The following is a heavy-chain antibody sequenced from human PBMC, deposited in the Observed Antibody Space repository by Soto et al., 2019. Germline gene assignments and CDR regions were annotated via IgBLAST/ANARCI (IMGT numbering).Heavy chain of an antibody. CDR2: INHSGST. Sequence: SETLSLTCAVYGGSFSGYYWSWIRQPPGKGLEWIGEINHSGSTNYHPSLNSRVTISVDTSKNQFSLNLSSVTAADTAVYYCARGYIAAAGTGWFDPWGQGTLVTVSS. J-gene: IGHJ5*02. CDR1: GGSFSGYY. V-gene: IGHV4-34*01. D-gene: IGHD6-13*01. CDR3: ARGYIAAAGTGWFDP.